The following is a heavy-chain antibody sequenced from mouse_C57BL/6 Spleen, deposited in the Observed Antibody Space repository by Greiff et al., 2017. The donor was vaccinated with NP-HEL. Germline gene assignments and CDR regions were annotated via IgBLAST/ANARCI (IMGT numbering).Heavy chain of an antibody. J-gene: IGHJ4*01. Sequence: QVQLQQSGTELVKPGASVKLSCKASGYTFTSYWMHWVKQRPGQGLEWIGNINPSNGGTNYNEKFKSKATLTVDKSSRTAYMQLSSLTSEDSAVYECARGTGTWAMDYWGQGTSVTVSS. CDR2: INPSNGGT. CDR1: GYTFTSYW. CDR3: ARGTGTWAMDY. V-gene: IGHV1-53*01. D-gene: IGHD4-1*01.